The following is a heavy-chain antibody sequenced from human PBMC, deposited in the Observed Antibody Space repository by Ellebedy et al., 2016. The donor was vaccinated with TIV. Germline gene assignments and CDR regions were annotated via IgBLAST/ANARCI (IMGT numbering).Heavy chain of an antibody. CDR2: VYYSGST. D-gene: IGHD3-10*01. Sequence: MPGGSLRLSCNVSGGSVSSGLSYWSWIRQPPGKGLEWIGNVYYSGSTNYNPSLKSRVTMSIDTSKNQFSLKLSSVTTAYTAVYYCARLSRITVPYYYGMDVWGQGTTVTVSS. J-gene: IGHJ6*02. CDR1: GGSVSSGLSY. CDR3: ARLSRITVPYYYGMDV. V-gene: IGHV4-61*01.